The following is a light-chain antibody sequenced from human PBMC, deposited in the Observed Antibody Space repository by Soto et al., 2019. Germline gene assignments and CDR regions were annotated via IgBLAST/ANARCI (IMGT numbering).Light chain of an antibody. J-gene: IGKJ1*01. CDR3: QQYNSYSWT. Sequence: VLTQSPGTLSLSPGERATLSCRASQSVSIRLAWYQHKSGQAPRLIISGASSRATGIPDRFSGSGSGTECTLTISRLEPEDVATYYCQQYNSYSWTFGQETKVDIK. V-gene: IGKV3-20*01. CDR2: GAS. CDR1: QSVSIR.